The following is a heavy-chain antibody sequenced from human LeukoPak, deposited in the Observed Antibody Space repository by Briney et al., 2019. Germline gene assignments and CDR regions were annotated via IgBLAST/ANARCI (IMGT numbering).Heavy chain of an antibody. CDR3: ASLSSFLGGSGKLIFDY. Sequence: GGSLRLSCAASGFTFSSYGMHWVRHAPGKGLEWVAVIWYDGSNKYYADSVKGRFTISRDNSKNTLYLQMNSLRAEDTAVYYCASLSSFLGGSGKLIFDYWGQGTLVTVSS. CDR1: GFTFSSYG. V-gene: IGHV3-33*01. J-gene: IGHJ4*02. CDR2: IWYDGSNK. D-gene: IGHD3-10*01.